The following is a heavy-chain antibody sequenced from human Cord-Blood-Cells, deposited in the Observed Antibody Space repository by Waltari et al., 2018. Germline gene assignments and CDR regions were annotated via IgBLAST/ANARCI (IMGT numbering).Heavy chain of an antibody. CDR2: ISYDGSNN. V-gene: IGHV3-30*04. D-gene: IGHD2-8*02. CDR3: ASGDRVLGHYFDY. CDR1: GFTFSSYA. J-gene: IGHJ4*02. Sequence: QVQLVESGGGVVQPGRSLRLSCAASGFTFSSYAMHWVRQAPGKGLEWVAVISYDGSNNYYADSVKGRFTISRDNSKNTLYLQMNSLRAEDTAVYYCASGDRVLGHYFDYWGQGTLVTVSS.